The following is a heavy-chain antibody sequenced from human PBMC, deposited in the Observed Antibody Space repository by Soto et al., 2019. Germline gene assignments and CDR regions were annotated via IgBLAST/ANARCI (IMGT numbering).Heavy chain of an antibody. CDR3: ARSSQLVAYCGGDCYRYYYYYGMDV. V-gene: IGHV4-34*01. Sequence: SQTLSLTCSVYVGSFSGYYWSWIRQPPGKGLDWIGEINHSGSTNYNPSLKSRVTISVDTSKNQFSLKLSSVTAADTAVYYCARSSQLVAYCGGDCYRYYYYYGMDVWGQGTTVTVSS. D-gene: IGHD2-21*02. J-gene: IGHJ6*02. CDR1: VGSFSGYY. CDR2: INHSGST.